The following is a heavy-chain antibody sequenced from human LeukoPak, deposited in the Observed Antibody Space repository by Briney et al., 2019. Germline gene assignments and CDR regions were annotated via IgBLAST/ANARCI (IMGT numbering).Heavy chain of an antibody. CDR1: GFNFSNQW. Sequence: GGSLRLSCAASGFNFSNQWMPWVRQAPGKGLMWVSQIKPDGSATGYSDSVRGRFTISRDNAKNTLDLLMSSLRAEDTAVYYCTRSLGDWGQGTLVTVSS. J-gene: IGHJ4*02. CDR3: TRSLGD. CDR2: IKPDGSAT. V-gene: IGHV3-74*01. D-gene: IGHD3-16*01.